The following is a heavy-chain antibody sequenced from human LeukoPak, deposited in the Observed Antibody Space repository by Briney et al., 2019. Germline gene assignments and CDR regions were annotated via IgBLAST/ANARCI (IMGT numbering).Heavy chain of an antibody. V-gene: IGHV3-23*01. Sequence: PGGSLRLSCAASGFTFSSYAMSWVRQAPGKGLEWVSTISSTGSNTYYTDSVKGRFTISRDNSKNTLYLQINGLRADDTAVYYCAKSMSTVTTSPFWGQGTLVTVSS. CDR2: ISSTGSNT. CDR3: AKSMSTVTTSPF. CDR1: GFTFSSYA. D-gene: IGHD4-17*01. J-gene: IGHJ4*02.